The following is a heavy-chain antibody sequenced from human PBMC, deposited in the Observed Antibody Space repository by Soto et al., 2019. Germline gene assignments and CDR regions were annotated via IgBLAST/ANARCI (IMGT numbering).Heavy chain of an antibody. CDR1: GFTFSSYA. CDR3: ARDKVTVIWVPGYFDY. J-gene: IGHJ4*02. V-gene: IGHV3-30-3*01. D-gene: IGHD3-22*01. Sequence: LRLSCAASGFTFSSYAMHWVRQAPGKGLEWVAVISYDGSNKYYADSVKGRFTISRDNSKNTLYLQMNSLRAEDTAVYYCARDKVTVIWVPGYFDYWGQGTLVTVSS. CDR2: ISYDGSNK.